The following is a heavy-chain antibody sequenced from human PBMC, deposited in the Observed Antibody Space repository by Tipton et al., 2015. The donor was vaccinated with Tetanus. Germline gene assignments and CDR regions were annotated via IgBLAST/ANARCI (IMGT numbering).Heavy chain of an antibody. CDR1: GFTFSNFG. D-gene: IGHD3-22*01. Sequence: SLRLSCAASGFTFSNFGMHWVRQAPGKGLEWVAVTWSHGGNIYYADSVKGRCAVSRDNSKNTVYLQMNSLSAEDTAVYYCARDGDTIGHYGIFDSWGQGTLLIVSS. V-gene: IGHV3-33*08. J-gene: IGHJ4*02. CDR2: TWSHGGNI. CDR3: ARDGDTIGHYGIFDS.